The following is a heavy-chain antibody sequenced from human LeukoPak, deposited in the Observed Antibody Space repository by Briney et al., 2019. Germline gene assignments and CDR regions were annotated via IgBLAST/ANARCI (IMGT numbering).Heavy chain of an antibody. J-gene: IGHJ4*02. Sequence: ASVKVSCKASGYTFTSYGISWVRQAPGQGLEWMAWISAYNGNTNYAQKLQGRVTMTTDTSTSTAYMELRSLRSDDTAVYYCARVPITIFGVVTEERFDYWGQGTLVTVSS. CDR3: ARVPITIFGVVTEERFDY. V-gene: IGHV1-18*01. CDR2: ISAYNGNT. CDR1: GYTFTSYG. D-gene: IGHD3-3*01.